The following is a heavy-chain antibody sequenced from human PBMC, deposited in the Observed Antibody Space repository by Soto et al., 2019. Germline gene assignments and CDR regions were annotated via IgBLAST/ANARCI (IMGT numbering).Heavy chain of an antibody. CDR3: ARNYGPGYTFDY. J-gene: IGHJ4*02. V-gene: IGHV4-59*08. D-gene: IGHD3-10*01. CDR1: GGSISSYY. CDR2: IYYSGST. Sequence: SETMSLTCTVAGGSISSYYSSWIRQPPGKGLEWIGYIYYSGSTNYNPSLKSRVTISVDTSKNQFSLKLSSVTAADTAVYYCARNYGPGYTFDYWGQGTLVTVSS.